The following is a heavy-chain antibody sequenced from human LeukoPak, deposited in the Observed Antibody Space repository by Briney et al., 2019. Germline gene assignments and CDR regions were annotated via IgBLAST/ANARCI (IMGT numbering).Heavy chain of an antibody. CDR1: GGSISSGSYY. Sequence: SQTLSLTCTVSGGSISSGSYYWSWIRQPAGKGLEWIGRIYTSGSTNYNPSLKSRVTISVDTSKNQFSLKLSSVTAADTAVYYCAACSGSYWDYYYGMDVWGQGTTVTVSS. D-gene: IGHD3-10*02. J-gene: IGHJ6*02. CDR3: AACSGSYWDYYYGMDV. CDR2: IYTSGST. V-gene: IGHV4-61*02.